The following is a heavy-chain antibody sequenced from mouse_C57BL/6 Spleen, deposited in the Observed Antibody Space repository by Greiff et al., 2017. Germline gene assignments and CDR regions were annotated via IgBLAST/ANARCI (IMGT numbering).Heavy chain of an antibody. J-gene: IGHJ3*01. CDR2: IDPSDSET. Sequence: QVQLQQPGAELVRPGSSVKLSCKASGYTFTSYWMHWVKQRPIQGLEWIGNIDPSDSETHYNQKFKDKATLTVDKSSSTAYMQLSSLTSEDSAVYYCARSEGDGEFAYWGQGTLVTVSA. D-gene: IGHD3-3*01. CDR3: ARSEGDGEFAY. V-gene: IGHV1-52*01. CDR1: GYTFTSYW.